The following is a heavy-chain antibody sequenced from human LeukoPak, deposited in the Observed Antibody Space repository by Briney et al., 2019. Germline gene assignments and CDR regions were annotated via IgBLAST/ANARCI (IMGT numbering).Heavy chain of an antibody. CDR1: GYTFTSYD. D-gene: IGHD1-26*01. J-gene: IGHJ5*02. Sequence: GASVKVSCKASGYTFTSYDINWVRQASGQGLEGMGWMNPNRGNTAYAQKFPGRVTITRNTSISTAYMELSSMTSADTAVYYCARGASIVGATSHWFDPWGQGTLVTVSS. CDR2: MNPNRGNT. CDR3: ARGASIVGATSHWFDP. V-gene: IGHV1-8*01.